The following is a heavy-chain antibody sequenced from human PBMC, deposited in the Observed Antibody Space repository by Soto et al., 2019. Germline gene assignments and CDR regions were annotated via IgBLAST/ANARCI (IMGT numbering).Heavy chain of an antibody. CDR2: ITPVLGIA. J-gene: IGHJ6*02. CDR3: ARGGAVAGDPNLQRYYYGMDV. V-gene: IGHV1-69*02. CDR1: GRTFSSYS. Sequence: QVQLVQSGAEVKKPGSSVKVSCEASGRTFSSYSIIWVRQAPGQGLEWMGRITPVLGIANYAQKFQGRVTITADKPPGTAYMALSSLTFEDTAGYYCARGGAVAGDPNLQRYYYGMDVWGQGTTVTVSS. D-gene: IGHD6-19*01.